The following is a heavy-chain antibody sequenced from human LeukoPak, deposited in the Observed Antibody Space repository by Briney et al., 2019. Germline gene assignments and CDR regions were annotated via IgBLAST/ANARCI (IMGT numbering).Heavy chain of an antibody. CDR2: INHSGST. Sequence: SETLSLTCAVYGGSFSGYYWSWLRQPPGKGLEWIGEINHSGSTNYNPSLKSRVTISVDTSKNQFSLKLSSVTAADTAVYYCARSSVKTTVVTHDYWGQGTLVTVSS. V-gene: IGHV4-34*01. D-gene: IGHD4-23*01. CDR3: ARSSVKTTVVTHDY. J-gene: IGHJ4*02. CDR1: GGSFSGYY.